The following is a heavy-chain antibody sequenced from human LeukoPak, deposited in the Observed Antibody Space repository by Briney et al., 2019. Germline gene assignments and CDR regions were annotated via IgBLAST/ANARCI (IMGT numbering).Heavy chain of an antibody. V-gene: IGHV1-69*13. CDR2: IIPIFGTA. Sequence: SVKVSCKASGGTFSSYAISWVRQAPGQGLEWMGGIIPIFGTANYAQKFQGRVTISADESTSTAYMELSSLRSEDTAVYYCARERVQRRYCSSTSCYPSDYWGQGTLVTVSS. CDR3: ARERVQRRYCSSTSCYPSDY. CDR1: GGTFSSYA. D-gene: IGHD2-2*01. J-gene: IGHJ4*02.